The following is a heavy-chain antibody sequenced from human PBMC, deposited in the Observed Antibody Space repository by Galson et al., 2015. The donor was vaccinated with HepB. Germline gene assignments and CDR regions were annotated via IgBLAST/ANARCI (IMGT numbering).Heavy chain of an antibody. CDR2: ISSSSSYI. Sequence: SLRLSCAASGFTFSSYSMNWVRQAPGKGLVWVSSISSSSSYIYYADSMKGRFTISRDSAKNSLYLQMNSLRAEDTAVYYCATHYYDSSGYYHYYYYYGMDVWGQGTTVTVSS. J-gene: IGHJ6*02. V-gene: IGHV3-21*01. CDR3: ATHYYDSSGYYHYYYYYGMDV. D-gene: IGHD3-22*01. CDR1: GFTFSSYS.